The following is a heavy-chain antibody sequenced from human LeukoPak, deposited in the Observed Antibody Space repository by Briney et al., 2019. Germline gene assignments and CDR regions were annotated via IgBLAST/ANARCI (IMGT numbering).Heavy chain of an antibody. J-gene: IGHJ5*02. CDR3: ARQGYTSGQGLRNNWFDP. D-gene: IGHD6-19*01. V-gene: IGHV4-39*01. CDR2: IFYSGAT. CDR1: GGSISNSRYY. Sequence: SETLTLTCSVSGGSISNSRYYWGWLRQPPGKGLEWIGSIFYSGATNSNPSLRSRLTISVDTSKNQFSLNLSPVTAADTAVYYCARQGYTSGQGLRNNWFDPWGQGSLVTVSS.